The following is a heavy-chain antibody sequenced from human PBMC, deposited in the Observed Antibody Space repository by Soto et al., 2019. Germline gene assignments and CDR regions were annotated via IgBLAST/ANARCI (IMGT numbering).Heavy chain of an antibody. D-gene: IGHD3-22*01. CDR2: ISGSGGST. Sequence: GESLKISCAASGFTFSSYAMSWVRQAPGKGLEWVSAISGSGGSTYYADSVKGRFTVSRDNSKNTLYLQMNSLRAEDTAVYYCAKAVITSYCFDYWGQGTLVTVSS. J-gene: IGHJ4*02. V-gene: IGHV3-23*01. CDR3: AKAVITSYCFDY. CDR1: GFTFSSYA.